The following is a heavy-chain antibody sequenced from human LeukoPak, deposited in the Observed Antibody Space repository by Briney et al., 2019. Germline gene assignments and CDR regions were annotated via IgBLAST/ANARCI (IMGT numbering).Heavy chain of an antibody. D-gene: IGHD1-26*01. V-gene: IGHV4-59*01. CDR1: GGSISSYY. CDR3: ARDGVGATMGLDY. J-gene: IGHJ4*02. CDR2: LSYSGST. Sequence: SETLSLTCTVSGGSISSYYWGWIRQPPGEGLEWVGYLSYSGSTNYNPSLKSRVTISVDTSKNQFSLQLSSVTAADTAVYYCARDGVGATMGLDYWGQGTLVTVSS.